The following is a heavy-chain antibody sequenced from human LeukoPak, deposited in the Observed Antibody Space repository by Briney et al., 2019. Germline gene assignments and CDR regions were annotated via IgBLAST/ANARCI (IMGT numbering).Heavy chain of an antibody. V-gene: IGHV1-18*01. J-gene: IGHJ4*02. CDR1: GYTFTSYG. CDR2: ISAYNGNT. CDR3: ARMRPALLAAACTGFDY. Sequence: ASVTVSCMASGYTFTSYGVSWVRQAPGQGLEWMGWISAYNGNTNYAQKLQGRVTMTTDTSTSTAYMELRSLRSDDTAVYYCARMRPALLAAACTGFDYWGQGNVVSVSS. D-gene: IGHD6-13*01.